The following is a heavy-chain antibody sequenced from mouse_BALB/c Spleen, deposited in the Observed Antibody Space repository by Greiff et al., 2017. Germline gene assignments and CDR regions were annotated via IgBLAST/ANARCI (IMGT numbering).Heavy chain of an antibody. J-gene: IGHJ1*01. CDR1: GFSLTGYG. Sequence: VQLQQSGPGLVAPSQSLSITCTVSGFSLTGYGVNWVRQPPGKGLEWLGVIWAGGSTNYNSALMSRLSISKDNSKSQVFLKMNSLQTDDTAMYYCARAVYDYENWYFDVWGAGTTVTVSS. D-gene: IGHD2-4*01. CDR2: IWAGGST. V-gene: IGHV2-9*02. CDR3: ARAVYDYENWYFDV.